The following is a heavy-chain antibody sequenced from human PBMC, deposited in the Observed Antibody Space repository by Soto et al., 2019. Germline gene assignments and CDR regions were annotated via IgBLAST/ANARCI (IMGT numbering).Heavy chain of an antibody. D-gene: IGHD5-18*01. V-gene: IGHV4-31*03. CDR1: GGSISSGGYY. J-gene: IGHJ4*02. Sequence: QVQLQESGPGLVKPSQTLSLTCTVSGGSISSGGYYWNWIRQHPGKGLEWIGYIYYSGSTYYNPSLKSRVTISVDTSKNQFSLKLSSVTVADTAVYYCARSGYSYGPNPLLYWGQGTLVTVSS. CDR3: ARSGYSYGPNPLLY. CDR2: IYYSGST.